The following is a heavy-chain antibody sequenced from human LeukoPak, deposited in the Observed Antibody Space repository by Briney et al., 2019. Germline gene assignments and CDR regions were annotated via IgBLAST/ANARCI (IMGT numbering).Heavy chain of an antibody. CDR1: GYTFTSYD. CDR2: MNPNSGNT. J-gene: IGHJ5*02. CDR3: ARGVGYCSGGSCYRWFDP. D-gene: IGHD2-15*01. V-gene: IGHV1-8*01. Sequence: GSVKVSCKASGYTFTSYDINWVRRATGQGLEWMGWMNPNSGNTGYAQKFQGRVTMTRNTSISTAYMELSSLRSEDTAVYYCARGVGYCSGGSCYRWFDPWGQGTLVTVSS.